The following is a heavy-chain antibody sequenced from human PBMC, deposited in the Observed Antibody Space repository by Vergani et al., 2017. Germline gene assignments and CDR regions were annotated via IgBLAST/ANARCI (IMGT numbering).Heavy chain of an antibody. CDR2: IDYSGST. V-gene: IGHV4-30-4*08. CDR3: GREGPYFDGLDL. J-gene: IGHJ6*02. CDR1: GGAISDPDYH. D-gene: IGHD2-21*01. Sequence: QEQLQESGPGLVRPSQTLSLTCTLSGGAISDPDYHWSWIRQTPGQGLVWLGLIDYSGSTTYNPSVRGRLAISVDTSKNHFSLKRDSVTAADTAVYFCGREGPYFDGLDLWGQGTTVTVSS.